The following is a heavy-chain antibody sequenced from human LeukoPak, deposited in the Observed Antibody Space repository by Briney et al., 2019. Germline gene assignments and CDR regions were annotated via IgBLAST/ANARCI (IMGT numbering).Heavy chain of an antibody. J-gene: IGHJ3*02. CDR3: ARYDSSLLDAFDI. V-gene: IGHV1-69*05. D-gene: IGHD3-22*01. Sequence: SVKVSCKASGGTFSSYAISWVRQAPGQGLEWMGRIIPIFGTANYAQKFQGRVTITTDESTSTAYMELSSLRSEDTAVYYCARYDSSLLDAFDIWGQGTMVTVSP. CDR1: GGTFSSYA. CDR2: IIPIFGTA.